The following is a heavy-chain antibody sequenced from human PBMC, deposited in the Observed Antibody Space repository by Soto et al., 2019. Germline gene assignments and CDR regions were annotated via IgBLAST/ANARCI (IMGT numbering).Heavy chain of an antibody. CDR3: ARAWGIEGGYNYFDY. V-gene: IGHV1-3*01. CDR1: GYTFTSYP. D-gene: IGHD5-12*01. CDR2: INAGNGNT. J-gene: IGHJ4*02. Sequence: QVQLVQSGAEVKKPGASVKVSSKASGYTFTSYPMHWVRQAPGHRLEWMGWINAGNGNTKYSQKFQLRASFERDTSANTVYMELSRLTSEDTAVYYCARAWGIEGGYNYFDYWGQGTPVTVSS.